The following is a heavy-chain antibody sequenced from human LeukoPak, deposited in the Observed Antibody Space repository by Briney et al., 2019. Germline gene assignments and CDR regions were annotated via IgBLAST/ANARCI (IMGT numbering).Heavy chain of an antibody. V-gene: IGHV3-30*04. Sequence: GGSLRLSCAASGFTFSSYTLHWVRQTPGKGLEWVALIWYDGSKKDYADSVKGRFTISRDNSKNTLYLQMNSLRAGDTAVYYCVSDWDGYWGQGTLVTVSS. J-gene: IGHJ4*02. CDR1: GFTFSSYT. D-gene: IGHD1-26*01. CDR3: VSDWDGY. CDR2: IWYDGSKK.